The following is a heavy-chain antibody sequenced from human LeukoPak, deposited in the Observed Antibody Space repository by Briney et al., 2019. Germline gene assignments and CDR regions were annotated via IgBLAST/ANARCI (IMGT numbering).Heavy chain of an antibody. D-gene: IGHD3-16*01. J-gene: IGHJ4*02. CDR3: ARGYGYVWGRDGY. V-gene: IGHV4-34*01. CDR1: GGFTSGYY. Sequence: SETLSLTCAVYGGFTSGYYLSWIRQPPGKGLEWMGEISHSGSTNYSPSLESRVTMSVDAPKNQISLKLNSLTAADTAVYYCARGYGYVWGRDGYWSQGTLVTVSS. CDR2: ISHSGST.